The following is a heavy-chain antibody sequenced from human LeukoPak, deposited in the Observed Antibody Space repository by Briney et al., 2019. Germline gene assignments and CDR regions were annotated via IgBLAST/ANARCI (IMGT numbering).Heavy chain of an antibody. J-gene: IGHJ3*02. CDR3: ARVTYCSGGGCSVAFDI. D-gene: IGHD2-15*01. V-gene: IGHV1-18*01. CDR1: GYTFTSYG. CDR2: ISAYNGNT. Sequence: ASVKVSCKASGYTFTSYGISWVRQAPGQGLEWMGWISAYNGNTNYAQKLQGRVTMTTDTSTSTAYMELRSLRSDDTAVYYCARVTYCSGGGCSVAFDIWGQGTMVTVSS.